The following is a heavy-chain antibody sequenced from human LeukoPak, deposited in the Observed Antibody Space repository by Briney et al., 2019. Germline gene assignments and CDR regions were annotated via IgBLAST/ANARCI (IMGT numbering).Heavy chain of an antibody. J-gene: IGHJ3*02. CDR1: GGTFSSYA. Sequence: ASVKVSCKASGGTFSSYAISWVRQAPGQGLEWMGRIIPILGIANYAQKFQGRVTITADKSTSTAYMELSSLRSEDTAVYYCASSTYYYGSGSYGAFDIWGQGTMVTVSS. V-gene: IGHV1-69*04. CDR3: ASSTYYYGSGSYGAFDI. CDR2: IIPILGIA. D-gene: IGHD3-10*01.